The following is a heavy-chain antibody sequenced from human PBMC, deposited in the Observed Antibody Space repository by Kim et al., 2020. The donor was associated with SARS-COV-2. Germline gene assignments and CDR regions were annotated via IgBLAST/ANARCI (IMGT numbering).Heavy chain of an antibody. CDR1: GYTFTGYY. Sequence: ASVKVSCKASGYTFTGYYMHWVRQAPGQGLEWMGRINPNSGGTNYAQKFQGRVTMTRDTSLSTAYMELSRLRSDDTAVYYCARDSSIFGVVITPLSYYYGMDVWGQGTTVTVSS. D-gene: IGHD3-3*01. CDR3: ARDSSIFGVVITPLSYYYGMDV. V-gene: IGHV1-2*06. J-gene: IGHJ6*02. CDR2: INPNSGGT.